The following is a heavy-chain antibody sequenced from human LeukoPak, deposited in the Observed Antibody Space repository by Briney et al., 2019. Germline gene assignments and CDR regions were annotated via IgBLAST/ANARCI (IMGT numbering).Heavy chain of an antibody. CDR3: AKGNIAELPAAPYY. CDR1: GLTFSDSY. V-gene: IGHV3-11*05. D-gene: IGHD2-2*01. Sequence: GGSLRLSCAASGLTFSDSYMTWIRQAPGKGLEWVSYISIGSSHIKYADSVKGRFTISRDNSKNTLYLQMNSLRAEDTALYYCAKGNIAELPAAPYYWGQGTLVTVSS. J-gene: IGHJ4*02. CDR2: ISIGSSHI.